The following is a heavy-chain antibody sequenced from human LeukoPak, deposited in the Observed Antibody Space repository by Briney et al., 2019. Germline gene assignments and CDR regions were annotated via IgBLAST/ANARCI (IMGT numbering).Heavy chain of an antibody. V-gene: IGHV4-4*07. D-gene: IGHD3-22*01. CDR1: GYSISSSYY. CDR3: ATRSHYYDSSGYYYYYYMDV. J-gene: IGHJ6*03. CDR2: IYTSGST. Sequence: PSETLSLTCVVSGYSISSSYYWSWIRQPAGKGLEWIGRIYTSGSTNYNPSLKSRVTMSVDTSKNQFSLKLSSVTAADTAVYYCATRSHYYDSSGYYYYYYMDVWGKGTTVTVSS.